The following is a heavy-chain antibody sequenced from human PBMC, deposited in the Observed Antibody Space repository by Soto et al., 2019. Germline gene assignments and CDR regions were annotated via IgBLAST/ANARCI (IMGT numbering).Heavy chain of an antibody. CDR3: AKCRVGVTRGFDS. D-gene: IGHD1-26*01. V-gene: IGHV3-23*01. Sequence: EVQLLESGGGLVQPGGSLRLSCAASGFTFSIYAMTWVRQAPGKGLEWVSGTSGSGDSTYYADSVKGRFTISRDNSKNTLYLQRNSLRAEDTAVYYCAKCRVGVTRGFDSWGQGTLVTVSS. CDR2: TSGSGDST. J-gene: IGHJ4*02. CDR1: GFTFSIYA.